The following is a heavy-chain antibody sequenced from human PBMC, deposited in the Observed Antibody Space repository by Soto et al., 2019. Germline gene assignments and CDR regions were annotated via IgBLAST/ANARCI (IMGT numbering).Heavy chain of an antibody. J-gene: IGHJ4*02. V-gene: IGHV3-23*01. CDR3: ARWNGYGDL. Sequence: EVQVFESGGGLVQPGGSLRLSCAASGFSFSDYSMAWVRQTPEKGLEWVSGMSIGGEKTFYIDSVKGRFIVSRDSSRDTVYFQMNRPRVEDTVVYYCARWNGYGDLWGQGTLVTVSS. D-gene: IGHD1-1*01. CDR1: GFSFSDYS. CDR2: MSIGGEKT.